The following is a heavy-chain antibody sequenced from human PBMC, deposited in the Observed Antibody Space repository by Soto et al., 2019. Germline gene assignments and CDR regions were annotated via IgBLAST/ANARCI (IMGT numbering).Heavy chain of an antibody. V-gene: IGHV4-59*01. CDR2: IYYSGTT. D-gene: IGHD1-1*01. J-gene: IGHJ5*02. CDR3: ARAVETGGNWFDP. CDR1: GGSIRSYY. Sequence: SETLSLTCTVSGGSIRSYYWSWIRQPPGKGLEWIGDIYYSGTTNYNPSLKSRITMSVDTSKNQFSLKLSSVTAADTAVYYCARAVETGGNWFDPWGQGTLVTVS.